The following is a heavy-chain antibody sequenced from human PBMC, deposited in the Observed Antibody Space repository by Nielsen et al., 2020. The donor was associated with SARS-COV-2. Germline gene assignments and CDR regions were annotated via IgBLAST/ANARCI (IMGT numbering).Heavy chain of an antibody. V-gene: IGHV1-46*01. CDR3: ASTGNDAFDI. D-gene: IGHD3-10*01. J-gene: IGHJ3*02. CDR2: INPGGSGT. Sequence: WVRQAPGQGLEWVGRINPGGSGTRYAQKFQGRVTMTRDTSTSTVYMELSSLRSEDTAVYYCASTGNDAFDIWGQGTMVTVSS.